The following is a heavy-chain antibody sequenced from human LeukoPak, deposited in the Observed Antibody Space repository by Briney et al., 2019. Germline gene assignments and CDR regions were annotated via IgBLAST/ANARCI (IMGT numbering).Heavy chain of an antibody. V-gene: IGHV4-34*01. CDR2: INHSGST. CDR3: ARGPSSSWTRRSWFDP. CDR1: GVSFSGYY. Sequence: PSETLSLTCAVYGVSFSGYYWSWIRQPPGKGLEWIGEINHSGSTNYNPYLKSRVTISVDTSKTQCSLKLSSVTAADTAVYYCARGPSSSWTRRSWFDPWGQGTLVTVSS. J-gene: IGHJ5*02. D-gene: IGHD6-13*01.